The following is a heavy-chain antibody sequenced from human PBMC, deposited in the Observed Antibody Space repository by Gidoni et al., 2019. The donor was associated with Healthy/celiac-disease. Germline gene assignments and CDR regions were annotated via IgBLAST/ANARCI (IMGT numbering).Heavy chain of an antibody. V-gene: IGHV3-11*01. CDR2: IRSSGGTK. D-gene: IGHD3-10*01. CDR3: ARAGVDFDL. CDR1: GFTFGDDY. Sequence: QVQLVESGGGLVKPWGSLRLSCAASGFTFGDDYMSWIRQAPGKGLEVVSYIRSSGGTKSYAESVKGRFTISRDNGKNSLFLQMNSLRAEDTAVYYCARAGVDFDLWGQGTMVTVSS. J-gene: IGHJ3*01.